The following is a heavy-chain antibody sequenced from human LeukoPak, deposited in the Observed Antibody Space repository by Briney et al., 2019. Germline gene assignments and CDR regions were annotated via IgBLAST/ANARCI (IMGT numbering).Heavy chain of an antibody. V-gene: IGHV1-2*02. Sequence: ASVKVSCKASGYTFTGYYMHWVRQAPGQGLEWVGWINPNSGGTNYAQKFQGRVTMTRDTSISTAYMELSRLRSDDTAVYYCARAGSSSYYDSLNWFDPWGQGTLVTVSS. CDR2: INPNSGGT. D-gene: IGHD3-22*01. CDR1: GYTFTGYY. CDR3: ARAGSSSYYDSLNWFDP. J-gene: IGHJ5*02.